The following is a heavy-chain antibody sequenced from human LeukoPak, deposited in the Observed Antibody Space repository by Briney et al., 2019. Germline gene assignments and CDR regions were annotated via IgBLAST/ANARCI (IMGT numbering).Heavy chain of an antibody. V-gene: IGHV4-34*01. CDR2: INHSGST. CDR1: GGSISNGDHY. D-gene: IGHD6-19*01. Sequence: SETLSLTCTVSGGSISNGDHYWSWIRQPPGKGLEWIGEINHSGSTSYNPSLKSRVTISVDTSKNQFSLKLSSVTAADTAVYYCARRRYSSGWYARGSTDYWGQGTLVTVSS. J-gene: IGHJ4*02. CDR3: ARRRYSSGWYARGSTDY.